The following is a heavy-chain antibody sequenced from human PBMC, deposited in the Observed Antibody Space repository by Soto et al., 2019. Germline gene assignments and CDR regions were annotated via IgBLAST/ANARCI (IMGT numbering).Heavy chain of an antibody. CDR2: IYPADSDT. D-gene: IGHD6-19*01. CDR3: AKHGSFFDY. V-gene: IGHV5-51*01. J-gene: IGHJ4*02. Sequence: PGESLTISCKTSGYIFTNYWVAWVRQTPGKDLEWIGMIYPADSDTRYSPSFQGQVTISADKSISTAYLQWSGLQASDTATYYCAKHGSFFDYWGQGT. CDR1: GYIFTNYW.